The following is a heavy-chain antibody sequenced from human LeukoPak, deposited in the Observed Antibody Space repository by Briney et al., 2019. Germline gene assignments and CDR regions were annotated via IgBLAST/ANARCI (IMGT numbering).Heavy chain of an antibody. CDR1: GGSISSSSYY. V-gene: IGHV4-39*07. CDR2: IYYSGST. J-gene: IGHJ4*02. Sequence: SETLSLTCTVSGGSISSSSYYWGWIRQPPGKGLEWIGRIYYSGSTYYNPSLKSRVTISVDTSKNQFSLKLSSVTAADTAVYYCAAGSAYYFDYWGQGTLVTVSS. CDR3: AAGSAYYFDY.